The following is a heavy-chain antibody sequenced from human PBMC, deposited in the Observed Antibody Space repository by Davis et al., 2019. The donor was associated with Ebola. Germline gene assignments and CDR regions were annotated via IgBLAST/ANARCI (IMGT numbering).Heavy chain of an antibody. V-gene: IGHV1-18*01. D-gene: IGHD3-9*01. CDR1: GYTFTSYG. CDR3: ARSRITIAPHNWFDP. Sequence: ASVKVSCKASGYTFTSYGISWVRQAPGQGLEWMGWISAYNGNTNYAQKLQGRVTMTTDTSTSTAYMEVRSLRSDDTAVYYCARSRITIAPHNWFDPWGQGTLVTVSS. CDR2: ISAYNGNT. J-gene: IGHJ5*02.